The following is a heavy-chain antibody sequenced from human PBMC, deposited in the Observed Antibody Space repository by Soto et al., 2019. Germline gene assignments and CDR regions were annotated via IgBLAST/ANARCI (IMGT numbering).Heavy chain of an antibody. Sequence: ASVKVCCKASGYTFTSYGISWVRQAPGQGLEWMGWISAYNGNTNYAQKLQGRVTMTTDTSTSTAYMELRSLRSDDTAVYYCARGNDYDFWSGYSHFDYWGQGTLVTVSS. CDR3: ARGNDYDFWSGYSHFDY. V-gene: IGHV1-18*01. D-gene: IGHD3-3*01. CDR1: GYTFTSYG. J-gene: IGHJ4*02. CDR2: ISAYNGNT.